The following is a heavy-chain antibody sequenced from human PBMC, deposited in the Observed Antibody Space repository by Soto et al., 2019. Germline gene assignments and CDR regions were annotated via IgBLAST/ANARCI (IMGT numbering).Heavy chain of an antibody. Sequence: QVQLVQSGAEVKTPGSSVKVSCKASGGTFSSYVISWVRQAPGQGLEWMGGIIPIFGTANYAQKFQGRVTITADESTSTAYMELSSLRSEDTAVYYCARATMVRGVIIKGPGAFDIWGQGTMVTVSS. CDR2: IIPIFGTA. CDR1: GGTFSSYV. V-gene: IGHV1-69*01. CDR3: ARATMVRGVIIKGPGAFDI. D-gene: IGHD3-10*01. J-gene: IGHJ3*02.